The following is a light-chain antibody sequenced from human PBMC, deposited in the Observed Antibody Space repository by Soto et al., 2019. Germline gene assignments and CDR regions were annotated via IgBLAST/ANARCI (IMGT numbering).Light chain of an antibody. V-gene: IGKV3-20*01. CDR2: GAS. CDR1: QSLTSTF. Sequence: EIVLTQSPGTLSLSPGERATLSCRASQSLTSTFLAWYQQKPGQAPRLLIYGASNRATGIPDRFSGSGSGPDFTLTISRLEPEDVAVYYCQQYRVSPLTFGPGTKVDIK. CDR3: QQYRVSPLT. J-gene: IGKJ3*01.